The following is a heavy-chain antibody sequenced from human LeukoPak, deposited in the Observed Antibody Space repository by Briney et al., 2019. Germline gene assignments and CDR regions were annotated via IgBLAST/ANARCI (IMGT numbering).Heavy chain of an antibody. CDR2: ISTGGST. CDR1: RGSISTYY. CDR3: ARRRTTGTTGYFDY. J-gene: IGHJ4*02. V-gene: IGHV4-4*09. Sequence: KPSETPSLTCTISRGSISTYYWSWIRQPPGKGLEWIGYISTGGSTNYNPSLKSRVTISVDTSKNQFSLNLSSVTAADTAVYYCARRRTTGTTGYFDYWGQGTLVTVSS. D-gene: IGHD1-1*01.